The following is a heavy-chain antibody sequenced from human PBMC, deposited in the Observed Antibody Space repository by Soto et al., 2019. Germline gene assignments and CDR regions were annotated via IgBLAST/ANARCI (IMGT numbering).Heavy chain of an antibody. V-gene: IGHV3-33*01. D-gene: IGHD3-16*01. J-gene: IGHJ4*02. CDR2: IWYDGSNK. CDR1: GFTFSSYG. Sequence: QVQLVESGGGVVQPGRSLRLSCAASGFTFSSYGMHWVRQAPGKGLEWVAVIWYDGSNKYYADSVKGRFTISRDNSKNTLYLQMNRLRAEDTAVYYCARVGGAYYFDYWGQGTLVTVSS. CDR3: ARVGGAYYFDY.